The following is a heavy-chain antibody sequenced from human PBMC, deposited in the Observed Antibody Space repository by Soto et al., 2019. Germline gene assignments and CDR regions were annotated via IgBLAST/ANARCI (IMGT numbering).Heavy chain of an antibody. CDR1: GYSFTNYW. CDR2: IYPGDSDI. CDR3: ARSSRPYYFEY. D-gene: IGHD6-13*01. J-gene: IGHJ4*02. V-gene: IGHV5-51*03. Sequence: EVQLVQSGAEVKKPGESLKISCKCSGYSFTNYWIGWVRQMPGKGLEWMGIIYPGDSDIRYSPSFEGQVTISADKSIRTAYLQWSSLKASDTAMYYCARSSRPYYFEYWGQGTLVTVSS.